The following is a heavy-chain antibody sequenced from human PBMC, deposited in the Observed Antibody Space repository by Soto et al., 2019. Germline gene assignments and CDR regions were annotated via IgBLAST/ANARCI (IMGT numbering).Heavy chain of an antibody. CDR1: GFTFSSYA. CDR2: ISGSGGST. Sequence: SLRLSCAASGFTFSSYAMSWVRQAPGKGLEWVSAISGSGGSTYYADSVKGRFTISRDNSKNTLYLQMNSLRAEDTAVYYCAKSFGSGPFYYYYGTDVWGQGTTVTVSS. V-gene: IGHV3-23*01. CDR3: AKSFGSGPFYYYYGTDV. J-gene: IGHJ6*02. D-gene: IGHD6-19*01.